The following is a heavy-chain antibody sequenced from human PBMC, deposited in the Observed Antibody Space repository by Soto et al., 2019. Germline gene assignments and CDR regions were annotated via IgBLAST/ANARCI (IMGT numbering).Heavy chain of an antibody. CDR3: AKGHSQSQWLDV. J-gene: IGHJ4*02. V-gene: IGHV3-7*03. D-gene: IGHD6-19*01. Sequence: GWSLRLSCAASGFTFSSYWMSWVRQAPGKGLEWVANIKQDGSEKYYVDSVKGRFTISRDNAKNSLYLQMNSLRAEDTAVCYCAKGHSQSQWLDVWGQGTMVTVSA. CDR2: IKQDGSEK. CDR1: GFTFSSYW.